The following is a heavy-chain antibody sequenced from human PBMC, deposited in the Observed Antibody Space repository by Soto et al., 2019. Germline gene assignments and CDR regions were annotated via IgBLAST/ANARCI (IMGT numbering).Heavy chain of an antibody. CDR1: GGTFSSYT. D-gene: IGHD6-6*01. CDR3: ARREHSSASGGVGY. CDR2: IIPILGIA. Sequence: QVQLVQSGAEVKKPGSSVKVSCKASGGTFSSYTISWVRQAPGQGLEWMGRIIPILGIANYAPKFPGRVTITADKSTSTAYMEVSSLGSEDTAVYYWARREHSSASGGVGYWGQGTLVTVSS. J-gene: IGHJ4*02. V-gene: IGHV1-69*02.